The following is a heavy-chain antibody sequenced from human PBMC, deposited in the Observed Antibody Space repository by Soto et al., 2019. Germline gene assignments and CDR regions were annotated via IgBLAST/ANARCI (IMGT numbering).Heavy chain of an antibody. CDR1: GGSISSYY. Sequence: SETLSLTCTVSGGSISSYYWSWIRQPPGKGLEWIGYIYYSGSTNYNPSLKSRVTISVDTTKNQFSLKLSSVTAADTDVYYCARAVGNQLLYSITGTTEYYYGMDVWGQGTTVTVSS. J-gene: IGHJ6*02. CDR3: ARAVGNQLLYSITGTTEYYYGMDV. D-gene: IGHD1-7*01. CDR2: IYYSGST. V-gene: IGHV4-59*01.